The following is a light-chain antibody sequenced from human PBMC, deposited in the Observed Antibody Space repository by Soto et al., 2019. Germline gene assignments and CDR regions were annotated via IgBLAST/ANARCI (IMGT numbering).Light chain of an antibody. CDR3: LQDNDYPWT. V-gene: IGKV1-6*01. Sequence: AIQMTQSPSSLSASVGDTVTITCRASQAIRGDLGWYQQKPGKAPKLLIYGASTLEAGVPSRFGGSGSGTDFSLTISGLQSEDFATYYCLQDNDYPWTFAQGTKVEI. J-gene: IGKJ1*01. CDR2: GAS. CDR1: QAIRGD.